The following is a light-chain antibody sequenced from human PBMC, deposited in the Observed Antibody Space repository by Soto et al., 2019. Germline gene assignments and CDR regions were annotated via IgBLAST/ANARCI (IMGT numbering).Light chain of an antibody. CDR1: QSVSSI. J-gene: IGKJ4*01. V-gene: IGKV3-15*01. CDR3: QQYYTWPLT. CDR2: GAS. Sequence: EIVMTQSPATLSVSPGERVTLSYRASQSVSSILAWYQQRPGQAPRLLIYGASTRATGIPARFSGSGSGTEFTLTISSLQSEDFAVYYCQQYYTWPLTFGGGTNVEIK.